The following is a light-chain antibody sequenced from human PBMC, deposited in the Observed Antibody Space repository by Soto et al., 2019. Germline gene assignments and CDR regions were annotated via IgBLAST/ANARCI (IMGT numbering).Light chain of an antibody. J-gene: IGLJ1*01. V-gene: IGLV2-14*01. Sequence: QSALTQPASVSGSARQSITISCTGTSSDVGGYNYVSWYQQHPGKAPKLMIYDVSNRPSGVSNRFSGSKSGNTASLTISGLQAEDEADYYCSSYTSSSTLEVFGTGTKLTVL. CDR2: DVS. CDR3: SSYTSSSTLEV. CDR1: SSDVGGYNY.